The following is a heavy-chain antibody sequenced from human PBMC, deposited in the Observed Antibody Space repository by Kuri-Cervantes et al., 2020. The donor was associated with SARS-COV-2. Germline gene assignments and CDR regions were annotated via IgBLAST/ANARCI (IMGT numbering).Heavy chain of an antibody. J-gene: IGHJ4*02. CDR2: IDPADSET. V-gene: IGHV5-51*01. CDR1: GYSFSSYW. Sequence: GSMRLSCQGSGYSFSSYWIGWVRQLPEKGLEWIGIIDPADSETRYSPSFQGRVTTSADKSTNTAYLQWSSREAADTAMYYCARLLFWSGFVDSWGQGTLVTVSS. CDR3: ARLLFWSGFVDS. D-gene: IGHD3-3*01.